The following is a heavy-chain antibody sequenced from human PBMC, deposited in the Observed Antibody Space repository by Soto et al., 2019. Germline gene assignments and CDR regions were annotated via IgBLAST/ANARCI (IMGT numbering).Heavy chain of an antibody. CDR1: GYSFASHW. Sequence: GESLKISCKGSGYSFASHWVAWVRQMPEKGLEWIGTIYPGDSDTKYSSAFRGHVTISADTSVSTAYLQWRSLEATDSAIYYCARYSGSYWHYLDFWGQGTLVTVLL. CDR3: ARYSGSYWHYLDF. D-gene: IGHD1-26*01. J-gene: IGHJ4*02. CDR2: IYPGDSDT. V-gene: IGHV5-51*01.